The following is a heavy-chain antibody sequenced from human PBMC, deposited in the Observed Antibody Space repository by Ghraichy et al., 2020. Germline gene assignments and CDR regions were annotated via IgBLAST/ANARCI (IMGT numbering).Heavy chain of an antibody. CDR1: GGSFSGYY. J-gene: IGHJ4*02. Sequence: LSCAVYGGSFSGYYWSWIRQPPGKGLEWIGEINHSGSTNYNPSLKSRVTISVDTSKNQFSLKLSSVTAADTAVYYCARGSSIAVADLLDYWGQGTLVTVSS. CDR2: INHSGST. CDR3: ARGSSIAVADLLDY. V-gene: IGHV4-34*01. D-gene: IGHD6-19*01.